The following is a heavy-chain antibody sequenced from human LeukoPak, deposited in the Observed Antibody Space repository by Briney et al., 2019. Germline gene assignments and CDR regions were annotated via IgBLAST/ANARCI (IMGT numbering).Heavy chain of an antibody. CDR2: ISGSGGST. D-gene: IGHD3-3*01. V-gene: IGHV3-23*01. CDR3: ARYDGYDLRY. Sequence: GGSLRLSCAASGFTFSNYAVSWVRQAPGKRLEWVSHISGSGGSTYYADSVKGRFTISRDNSKNTLYLETNGLRAEDTAVYYSARYDGYDLRYWGQGTLVTVSS. J-gene: IGHJ4*02. CDR1: GFTFSNYA.